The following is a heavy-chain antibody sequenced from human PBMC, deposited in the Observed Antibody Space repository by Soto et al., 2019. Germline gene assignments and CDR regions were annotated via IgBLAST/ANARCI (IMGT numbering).Heavy chain of an antibody. V-gene: IGHV4-30-2*01. J-gene: IGHJ4*02. Sequence: SETLSLTCAVSGGSISSGGFSWSWIRQPPGKGLEWIGYIFQSGSPSYNPSLKSRVTISVERSKNQFFLKLSSVTAADTAVYYCARDRNGLGGIDYWGQGTLVTVSS. CDR1: GGSISSGGFS. CDR2: IFQSGSP. D-gene: IGHD1-1*01. CDR3: ARDRNGLGGIDY.